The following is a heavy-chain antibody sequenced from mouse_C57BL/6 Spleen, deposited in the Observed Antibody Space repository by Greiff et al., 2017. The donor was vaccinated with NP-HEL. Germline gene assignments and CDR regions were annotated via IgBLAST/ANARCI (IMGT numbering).Heavy chain of an antibody. J-gene: IGHJ4*01. CDR2: ILPGSGST. CDR1: GFTFNGYW. Sequence: QVQLQQSGAELMKPGASVKLSCTASGFTFNGYWMQWVKQRPGHGLEWIGEILPGSGSTNYTAKFKGKATFTADTSSNTAYLQLSSLTTEDSAIYYLSINYYGSRTGTMDYWGQGTPATVSA. D-gene: IGHD1-1*01. CDR3: SINYYGSRTGTMDY. V-gene: IGHV1-9*01.